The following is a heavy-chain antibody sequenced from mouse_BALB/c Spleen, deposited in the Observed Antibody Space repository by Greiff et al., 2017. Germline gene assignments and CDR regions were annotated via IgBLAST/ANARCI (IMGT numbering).Heavy chain of an antibody. CDR1: GFTFSSYG. J-gene: IGHJ4*01. D-gene: IGHD2-2*01. CDR3: ARRDGYDGSYYAMDY. CDR2: ISSGGSYT. V-gene: IGHV5-6*01. Sequence: EVQVVESGGGLVKPGGSLKLSCAASGFTFSSYGMSWVRQTPDKRLEWVATISSGGSYTYYPDSVKGRFTISRDNAKNTLYLQMSSLKSEDTAMYYCARRDGYDGSYYAMDYWGQGTSVTVSS.